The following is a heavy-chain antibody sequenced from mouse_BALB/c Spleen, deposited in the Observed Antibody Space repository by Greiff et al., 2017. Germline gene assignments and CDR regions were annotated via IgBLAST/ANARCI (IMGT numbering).Heavy chain of an antibody. Sequence: DVQLVESGGGLVKPGGSLKLSCAASGFTFSDYYMYWVRQTPEKRLEWVATISDGGSYTYYPDSVKGRFTISRDNAKNNLYLQMSSLKSEDTAMYYCARDKDWYYYAMDYWGQGTSVTVSS. J-gene: IGHJ4*01. V-gene: IGHV5-4*02. CDR3: ARDKDWYYYAMDY. CDR2: ISDGGSYT. CDR1: GFTFSDYY. D-gene: IGHD1-3*01.